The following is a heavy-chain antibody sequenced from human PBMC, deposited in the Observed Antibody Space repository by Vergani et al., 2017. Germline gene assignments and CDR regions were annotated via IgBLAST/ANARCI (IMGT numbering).Heavy chain of an antibody. CDR1: GGTFSSYA. D-gene: IGHD2-2*01. CDR3: ARALDLGYCSITSCPYIGGYFDY. J-gene: IGHJ4*02. Sequence: QVQLVQSGAEVKKPGSSVKVSCKASGGTFSSYAISWVRQAPGQGLEWMGGIIPIFGTANYAQKFQGRVTITADESTSTAYMELSSLRSEDTAVYYCARALDLGYCSITSCPYIGGYFDYWGQGTLVTVSS. CDR2: IIPIFGTA. V-gene: IGHV1-69*01.